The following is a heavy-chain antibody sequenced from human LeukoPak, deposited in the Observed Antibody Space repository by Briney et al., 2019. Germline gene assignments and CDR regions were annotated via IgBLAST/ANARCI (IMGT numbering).Heavy chain of an antibody. J-gene: IGHJ4*02. V-gene: IGHV3-23*01. D-gene: IGHD4-17*01. Sequence: GGSLRLSCAASGFTFSKYGMSWVRQAPGKGLEWVSAISGSDGNTFYADSVKGRFTISRDNSKNTLSLQMNSLRLEDTALYYCAKDSSVPYGITDWGQGTLVTVSS. CDR1: GFTFSKYG. CDR2: ISGSDGNT. CDR3: AKDSSVPYGITD.